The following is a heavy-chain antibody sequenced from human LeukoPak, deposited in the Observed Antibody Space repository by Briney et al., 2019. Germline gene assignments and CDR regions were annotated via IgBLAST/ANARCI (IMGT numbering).Heavy chain of an antibody. CDR2: IYSGGNT. CDR3: ARAFVTAAGFFDT. Sequence: GGSLRLSCAASGFTVSSSYMSWVRQAPGKGLEWVSVIYSGGNTYYADSVKGRFTISRDNSANTLYLQMNSLRTEDTAMYYCARAFVTAAGFFDTWGRGTLVTVSS. CDR1: GFTVSSSY. D-gene: IGHD6-13*01. J-gene: IGHJ4*02. V-gene: IGHV3-66*02.